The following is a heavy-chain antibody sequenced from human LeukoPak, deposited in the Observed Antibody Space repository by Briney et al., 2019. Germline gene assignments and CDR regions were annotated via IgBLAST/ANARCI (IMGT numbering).Heavy chain of an antibody. Sequence: GGSLRFSSAASGFNSDAYARHWLRQAPGKGLQWISLISADGGSTYYADSVKGRFTISRDNSKNSLYLQMNSRTTEDTAFYYCAKDKAGTSDRYGRWAVGLFDYWGAGGLLTVSS. V-gene: IGHV3-43*02. D-gene: IGHD6-19*01. J-gene: IGHJ4*02. CDR3: AKDKAGTSDRYGRWAVGLFDY. CDR1: GFNSDAYA. CDR2: ISADGGST.